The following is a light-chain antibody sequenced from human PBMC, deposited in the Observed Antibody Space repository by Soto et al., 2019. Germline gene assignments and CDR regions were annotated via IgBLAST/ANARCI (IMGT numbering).Light chain of an antibody. CDR1: QSFSSDS. Sequence: EIVLTQSPGTLSLSPGERATLSCRASQSFSSDSLAWYQQKPGQAPRLLIYGASNRATGIPDRFSGRGSGTDFTLTISRLETEDFAVYYCQQYGNSPLTFGPGTKVDIK. CDR3: QQYGNSPLT. V-gene: IGKV3-20*01. CDR2: GAS. J-gene: IGKJ3*01.